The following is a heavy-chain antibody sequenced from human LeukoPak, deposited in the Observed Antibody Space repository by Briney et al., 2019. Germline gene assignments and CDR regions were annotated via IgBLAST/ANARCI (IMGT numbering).Heavy chain of an antibody. CDR2: ISWNSGSI. V-gene: IGHV3-9*01. D-gene: IGHD1-26*01. Sequence: GGSLRLSCVASGFTFEDYAMHWVRQAPGKGLEWVSGISWNSGSIGYADSVKGRFTTSRDNAKNSLYLQINSLRAEDTALYYCARDRKFRIVGTSQHYFDYWGQGTLVTVSS. J-gene: IGHJ4*02. CDR3: ARDRKFRIVGTSQHYFDY. CDR1: GFTFEDYA.